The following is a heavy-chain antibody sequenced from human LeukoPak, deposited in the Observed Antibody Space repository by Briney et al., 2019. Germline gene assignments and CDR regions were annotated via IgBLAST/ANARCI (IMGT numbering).Heavy chain of an antibody. V-gene: IGHV4-34*01. J-gene: IGHJ5*02. CDR1: GGSFSNYY. Sequence: SETLSLTCAVYGGSFSNYYWNWIRQPPGKGLEWIGEFDHSGSTNYSPSLKSRVTIFVDTSKNQFSLKLSSATAADTAVYYCARSAMVRGVMGWFDPWGQGTLVTVSS. CDR2: FDHSGST. CDR3: ARSAMVRGVMGWFDP. D-gene: IGHD3-10*01.